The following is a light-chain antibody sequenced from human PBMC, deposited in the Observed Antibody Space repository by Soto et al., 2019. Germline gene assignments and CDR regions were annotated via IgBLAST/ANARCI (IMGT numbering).Light chain of an antibody. V-gene: IGKV3-15*01. J-gene: IGKJ5*01. CDR1: QSVSSN. CDR3: HQYPTWPIP. CDR2: DAS. Sequence: EVVLLTSPGTVSLSKRESATLSCRASQSVSSNLAWYQQTPGQAPRILMYDASTRATGISARFSGSGSGTEFTLTISSLQSEGFAVYYCHQYPTWPIPFGQGTRLEIK.